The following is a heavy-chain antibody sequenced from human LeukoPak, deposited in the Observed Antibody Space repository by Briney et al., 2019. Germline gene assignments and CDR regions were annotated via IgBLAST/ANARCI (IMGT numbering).Heavy chain of an antibody. J-gene: IGHJ3*02. CDR1: GFTFSSYT. CDR2: ISSSSSYI. CDR3: ARDYYYDGSGYKPDAFDI. Sequence: GGSLRLSCAASGFTFSSYTINWVRQAPGKGLEWVSSISSSSSYIYYADSVKGRFTISRDNAKNSLYLQMNSLRAEDTAVYYCARDYYYDGSGYKPDAFDICGQGTMVTVSS. D-gene: IGHD3-22*01. V-gene: IGHV3-21*01.